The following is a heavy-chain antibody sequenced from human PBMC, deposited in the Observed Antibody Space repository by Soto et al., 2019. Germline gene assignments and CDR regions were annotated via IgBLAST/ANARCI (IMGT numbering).Heavy chain of an antibody. CDR1: GGSISSYY. V-gene: IGHV4-59*01. Sequence: QVQLQESGPGLVKPSETLSLTCTVSGGSISSYYWSWIRQPPGKGLEWIGYIYYSGSTNYNPSLKSRITISVDTSKNQFSLKLSSVTAADTAVYYCARFPRVYSYGHFDYWGQGTLVTVSS. CDR2: IYYSGST. D-gene: IGHD5-18*01. J-gene: IGHJ4*02. CDR3: ARFPRVYSYGHFDY.